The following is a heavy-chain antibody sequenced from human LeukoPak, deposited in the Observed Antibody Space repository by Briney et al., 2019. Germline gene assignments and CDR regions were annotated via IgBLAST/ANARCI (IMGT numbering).Heavy chain of an antibody. CDR3: ARATKYYYDSSGYYLFDY. CDR1: GGSFSGYY. J-gene: IGHJ4*02. V-gene: IGHV4-34*01. CDR2: INHSGST. D-gene: IGHD3-22*01. Sequence: SETLSLTCAVYGGSFSGYYWSWIRQPPGKGLEWIGEINHSGSTNYNPSLKSRVTISVDTSKNQFSLKLSSVTAADTAVYYCARATKYYYDSSGYYLFDYWGQGTLVTVSS.